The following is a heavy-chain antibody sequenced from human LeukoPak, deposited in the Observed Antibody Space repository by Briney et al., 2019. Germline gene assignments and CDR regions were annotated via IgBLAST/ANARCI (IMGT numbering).Heavy chain of an antibody. CDR2: INPNSGGT. J-gene: IGHJ4*02. CDR3: ARGWYSRIWYY. CDR1: GYTFSGYY. D-gene: IGHD6-13*01. Sequence: ASVTVTCKASGYTFSGYYMHWVRQAPGQGLEWMGWINPNSGGTNYAQKFQGRVTMTRDTSISTAYMELSRLRSDDTAVYYCARGWYSRIWYYWGERTLVTVSS. V-gene: IGHV1-2*02.